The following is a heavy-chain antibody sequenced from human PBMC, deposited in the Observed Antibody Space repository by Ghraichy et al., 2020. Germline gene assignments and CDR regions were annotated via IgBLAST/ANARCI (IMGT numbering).Heavy chain of an antibody. V-gene: IGHV7-4-1*02. J-gene: IGHJ4*02. CDR1: GYTFTRYA. CDR3: ARDGIAMPASAAYDY. CDR2: LDTNTGNP. D-gene: IGHD6-19*01. Sequence: ASVKVSCKASGYTFTRYAMNLVRQAPGQGLEWLGWLDTNTGNPTYDQGFTGRFVFSLDTSVSTAYLQISSLKAEDTAVYYCARDGIAMPASAAYDYWGQGTLVTVSS.